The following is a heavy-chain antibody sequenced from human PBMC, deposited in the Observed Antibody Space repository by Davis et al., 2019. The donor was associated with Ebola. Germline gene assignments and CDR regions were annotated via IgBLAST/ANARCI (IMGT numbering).Heavy chain of an antibody. CDR3: AGHSGYELSIDY. CDR1: GYIFTSYA. J-gene: IGHJ4*02. Sequence: AASVKVSCKASGYIFTSYAMHWVRQAPGQRLEWMGWMNPNSGNTGYAQKFQGRVTMTRNTSISTAYMELSSLRSEDTAVYYCAGHSGYELSIDYWGQGTLVTVSS. V-gene: IGHV1-8*02. D-gene: IGHD5-12*01. CDR2: MNPNSGNT.